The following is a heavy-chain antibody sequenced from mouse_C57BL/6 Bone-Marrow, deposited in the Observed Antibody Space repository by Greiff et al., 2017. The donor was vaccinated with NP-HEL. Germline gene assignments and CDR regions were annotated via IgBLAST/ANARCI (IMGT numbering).Heavy chain of an antibody. Sequence: VQLKQSGAELVRPGASVKLSCTASGFTITDDYMHWVKQRPEQGLEWIGWIDPENGDTEYASKFQGKATITADTSSNTAYLQLSSLTSEDTAVYDCTTYYGFYAMDYWGQGTSVTVSS. D-gene: IGHD1-2*01. CDR2: IDPENGDT. J-gene: IGHJ4*01. CDR1: GFTITDDY. CDR3: TTYYGFYAMDY. V-gene: IGHV14-4*01.